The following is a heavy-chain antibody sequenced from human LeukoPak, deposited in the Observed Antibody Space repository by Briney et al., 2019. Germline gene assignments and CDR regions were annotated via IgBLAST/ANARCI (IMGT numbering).Heavy chain of an antibody. CDR1: GYRFLSYG. D-gene: IGHD1-26*01. CDR2: ISAYNAKT. CDR3: ARSSGSSEPRYYYYMDV. J-gene: IGHJ6*03. Sequence: ASVKVSCKASGYRFLSYGISWVRQVPGQGLEWLGWISAYNAKTSYSQNLQGRVTMTTDTSTSTAYMELRSLRSDDTAVYLCARSSGSSEPRYYYYMDVWGTGTTVIISS. V-gene: IGHV1-18*01.